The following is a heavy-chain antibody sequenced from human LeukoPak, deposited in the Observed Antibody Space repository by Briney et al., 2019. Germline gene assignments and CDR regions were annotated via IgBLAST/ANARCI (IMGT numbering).Heavy chain of an antibody. CDR1: GGSISSYY. V-gene: IGHV4-59*01. CDR2: IYYSGST. Sequence: SETLSLTCTVSGGSISSYYWSWIRQPPGRGLEWIGNIYYSGSTNYNPSLKSRVTISVDTSKNQFSLKLSSVTAADTAVYYCARTGYSGYEYYYYYMDVWGKGTTVTISS. CDR3: ARTGYSGYEYYYYYMDV. J-gene: IGHJ6*03. D-gene: IGHD5-12*01.